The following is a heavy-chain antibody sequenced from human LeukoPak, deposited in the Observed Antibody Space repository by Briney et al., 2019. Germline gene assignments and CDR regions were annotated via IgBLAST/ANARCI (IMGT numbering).Heavy chain of an antibody. Sequence: ASVKLSCKASGYTFTSYGISWVRQAPGQGLEWMGIINPSGGSTSYAQKFQGRVTMTRDTSTSTVYMELSSLRSEDTAVYYCARDREYQPLDYWGQGTLVTVSS. CDR3: ARDREYQPLDY. CDR2: INPSGGST. V-gene: IGHV1-46*01. CDR1: GYTFTSYG. D-gene: IGHD2-2*01. J-gene: IGHJ4*02.